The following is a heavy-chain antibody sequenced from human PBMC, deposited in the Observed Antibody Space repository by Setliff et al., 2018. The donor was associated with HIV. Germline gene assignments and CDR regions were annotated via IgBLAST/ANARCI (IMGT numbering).Heavy chain of an antibody. CDR1: ADSVTSYS. Sequence: SETLSLTCSRRVSADSVTSYSWEWIRQPPGRRLEWIGSVSTTDGATYNPSLQSRVSMSVDPSKKQVSLHLTSVTAADTAVYYCSRGSAAGTGLPPRDSWGQGILVTVSS. CDR3: SRGSAAGTGLPPRDS. V-gene: IGHV4-4*08. D-gene: IGHD1-1*01. CDR2: VSTTDGA. J-gene: IGHJ5*01.